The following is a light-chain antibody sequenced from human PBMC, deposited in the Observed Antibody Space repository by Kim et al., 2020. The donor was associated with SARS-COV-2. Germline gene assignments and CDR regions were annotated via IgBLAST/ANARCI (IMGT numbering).Light chain of an antibody. Sequence: KVTISCSGSSSNIGNNSVSWYQRVPGTAPKLLIYDSKKRPSGIPDRFSGSKFGTSATLGITELLTGDEADYFCGTWDSSLSAGVFGGGTQLTVL. CDR3: GTWDSSLSAGV. CDR1: SSNIGNNS. J-gene: IGLJ2*01. CDR2: DSK. V-gene: IGLV1-51*01.